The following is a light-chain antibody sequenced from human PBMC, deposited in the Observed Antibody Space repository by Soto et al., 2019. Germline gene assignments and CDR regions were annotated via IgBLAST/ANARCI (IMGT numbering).Light chain of an antibody. CDR2: DAS. CDR1: QSVSSY. V-gene: IGKV3-11*01. J-gene: IGKJ5*01. CDR3: QQRRNWPRT. Sequence: EIVLTQSPATLSLSPGERATLSCRASQSVSSYLAWYQQKPGQSPRLLIYDASNRATGIPARFSGSGSGTDVTLTISSLEPEDFAVYYCQQRRNWPRTFGQGTRLEIK.